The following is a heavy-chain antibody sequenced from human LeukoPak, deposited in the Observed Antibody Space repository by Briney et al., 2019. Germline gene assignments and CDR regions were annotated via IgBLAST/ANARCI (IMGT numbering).Heavy chain of an antibody. CDR2: IYYSGTT. V-gene: IGHV4-39*07. Sequence: PSETLSLTCTVSGGSITSNTNYWGWIRQPPGKGLEWIGNIYYSGTTYYNPSLKSRVTMSLDTSKNQFSLNLTSVTAADTAVYYCARGEAPVAGTLGWFDPWGQGTLVTVSS. CDR3: ARGEAPVAGTLGWFDP. CDR1: GGSITSNTNY. D-gene: IGHD6-19*01. J-gene: IGHJ5*02.